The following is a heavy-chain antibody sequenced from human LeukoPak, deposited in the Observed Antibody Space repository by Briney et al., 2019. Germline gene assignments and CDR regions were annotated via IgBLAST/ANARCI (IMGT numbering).Heavy chain of an antibody. V-gene: IGHV4-59*08. CDR3: ARGITGRGRFDP. CDR1: GGSISSYY. J-gene: IGHJ5*02. CDR2: IHYSGST. D-gene: IGHD1-20*01. Sequence: SETLSLTCSVSGGSISSYYWSWIRQPPEKGLEWIGYIHYSGSTSYNPSLKSRVTMSVDTSKSQFFLNLSSLTAADTAVYYCARGITGRGRFDPWGQGTLVTVSS.